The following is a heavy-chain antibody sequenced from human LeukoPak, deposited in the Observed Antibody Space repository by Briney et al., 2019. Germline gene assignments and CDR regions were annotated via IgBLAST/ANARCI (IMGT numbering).Heavy chain of an antibody. J-gene: IGHJ4*02. CDR3: ARHRSKWLQSSFDY. V-gene: IGHV4-39*01. D-gene: IGHD5-24*01. Sequence: SDTLSLTCTVSGGSISSSSYYWGWLRQPPGKGLEWIGTIYYSGSTYYNPSLKSRVTISVDTSKNQFSLKLNSVTAADTAVYYCARHRSKWLQSSFDYWGQGPLVTVSS. CDR2: IYYSGST. CDR1: GGSISSSSYY.